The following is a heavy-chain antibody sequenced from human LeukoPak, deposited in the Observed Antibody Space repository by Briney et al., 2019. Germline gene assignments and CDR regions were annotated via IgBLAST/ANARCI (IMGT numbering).Heavy chain of an antibody. CDR3: ASCARASSSWYRRYYYYYMDV. CDR2: INHSGST. D-gene: IGHD6-13*01. V-gene: IGHV4-34*01. CDR1: GGSFSGYY. Sequence: PSETLSLTCAVYGGSFSGYYWSWIRQPPGKGLEWIREINHSGSTNYNPSLKSRVTISVDTSKNQFSLKLSSVTAADTAVYYCASCARASSSWYRRYYYYYMDVWGKGTTVTVSS. J-gene: IGHJ6*03.